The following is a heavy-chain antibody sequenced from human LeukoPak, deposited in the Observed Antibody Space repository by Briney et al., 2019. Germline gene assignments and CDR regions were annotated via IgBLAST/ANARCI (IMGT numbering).Heavy chain of an antibody. CDR2: INPNSSGT. V-gene: IGHV1-2*02. CDR3: ASKNVEYYFDY. J-gene: IGHJ4*02. D-gene: IGHD3-3*01. CDR1: GYTFTGYY. Sequence: ASVRVSCKASGYTFTGYYMHWVRQAPGRGLEWMGWINPNSSGTNYAQKFQVKVTITRATSITTAYLELSRLKSDDTAVYYCASKNVEYYFDYRGQGTLVTVSS.